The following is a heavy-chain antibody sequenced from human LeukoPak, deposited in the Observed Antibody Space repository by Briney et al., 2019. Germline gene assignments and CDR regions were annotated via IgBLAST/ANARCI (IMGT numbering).Heavy chain of an antibody. CDR1: GFTFSSYS. CDR2: ISSSSSTI. CDR3: ARGRIQDAFDI. V-gene: IGHV3-48*01. J-gene: IGHJ3*02. D-gene: IGHD2-15*01. Sequence: GGSLRLSCAASGFTFSSYSMNWVRQAPGKGLEWVSYISSSSSTIYYADSVKGRFTISRDNAKNSLYLQMNSLRAEATAVYYCARGRIQDAFDIWGQGTMVTASS.